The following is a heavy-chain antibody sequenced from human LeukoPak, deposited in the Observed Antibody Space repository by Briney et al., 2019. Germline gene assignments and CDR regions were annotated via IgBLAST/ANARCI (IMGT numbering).Heavy chain of an antibody. CDR2: MNTNTGNP. V-gene: IGHV7-4-1*02. D-gene: IGHD6-13*01. CDR3: AREGIIAPDNWFDP. J-gene: IGHJ5*02. CDR1: GYTFTTYA. Sequence: ASVKVSCKASGYTFTTYAINWVRQAPGQGLEWMGWMNTNTGNPTYAQGFTGRFVFSLDTSVSTAFPQISSLKAEDTAVYYCAREGIIAPDNWFDPWGQGTLVTVSS.